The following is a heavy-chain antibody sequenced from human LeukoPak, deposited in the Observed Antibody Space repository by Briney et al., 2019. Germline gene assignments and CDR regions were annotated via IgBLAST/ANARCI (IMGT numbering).Heavy chain of an antibody. CDR2: ISSSSSTI. V-gene: IGHV3-48*04. Sequence: GGSLRLSCAASGFTFSSYSMNWVRQAPGKGLEWVSYISSSSSTIYYADSVKGRFTISRDNAKNSLYLQMNSLRAEDTAVYYCARVGDLVGAHYDYWGQGTLVTVSS. D-gene: IGHD1-26*01. CDR3: ARVGDLVGAHYDY. J-gene: IGHJ4*02. CDR1: GFTFSSYS.